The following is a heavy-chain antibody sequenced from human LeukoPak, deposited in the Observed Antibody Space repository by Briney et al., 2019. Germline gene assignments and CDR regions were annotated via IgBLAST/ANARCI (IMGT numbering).Heavy chain of an antibody. CDR1: GGSISSGDYY. D-gene: IGHD5-12*01. CDR3: ARDYSGYGKADY. Sequence: SETLSLTCTVSGGSISSGDYYWSWIRQPPGKGLEWIGYIYYSGSTYYNPSLKSRVTISVDTSKNQFSLKLSSVTAADTAVYYCARDYSGYGKADYWGQGTLVTVSS. J-gene: IGHJ4*02. V-gene: IGHV4-30-4*01. CDR2: IYYSGST.